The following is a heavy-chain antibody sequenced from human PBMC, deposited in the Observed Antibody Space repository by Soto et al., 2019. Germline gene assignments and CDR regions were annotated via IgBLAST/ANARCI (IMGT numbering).Heavy chain of an antibody. V-gene: IGHV1-69*12. Sequence: QVQLVQSGAEVKKPGSSVKVSCKASGGTFSSYAISWVRQAPGQGLEWMGGIIPIFGTANYAQKFQGRVTITADESTSTAYMELSSLRSEDTAVYYCASLYCGGDCYYYYGMDVWGQGTTVTVSS. D-gene: IGHD2-21*02. J-gene: IGHJ6*02. CDR2: IIPIFGTA. CDR1: GGTFSSYA. CDR3: ASLYCGGDCYYYYGMDV.